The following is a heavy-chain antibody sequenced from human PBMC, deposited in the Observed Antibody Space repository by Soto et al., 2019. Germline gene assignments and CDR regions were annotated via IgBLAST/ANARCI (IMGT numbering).Heavy chain of an antibody. CDR2: ISSSSSYI. V-gene: IGHV3-21*01. CDR3: ARAPTWIQLWLYDY. Sequence: GGSLRLSCAASGFTFSSYSMNWVRQAPGKGLEWVSSISSSSSYIYYADSVKGRFTISRDNAKNSLYLQMNSLRAEDTAVYYCARAPTWIQLWLYDYWGQGTLVTVSS. D-gene: IGHD5-18*01. CDR1: GFTFSSYS. J-gene: IGHJ4*02.